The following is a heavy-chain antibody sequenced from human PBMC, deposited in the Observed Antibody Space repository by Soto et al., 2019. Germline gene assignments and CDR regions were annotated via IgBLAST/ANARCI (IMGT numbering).Heavy chain of an antibody. CDR2: IYSRGST. J-gene: IGHJ3*02. D-gene: IGHD1-26*01. V-gene: IGHV3-53*02. CDR1: GFTVSSNY. Sequence: EVQLVETGGGLIQPGGSLRLSCAASGFTVSSNYMSWVRQAPGKGLEWVSVIYSRGSTYYADSVKGRFNISRDNSNKTRYLQMNSLRAEDTAVYYCARVMVGELLTGYAFDIWGKGTMVTVSS. CDR3: ARVMVGELLTGYAFDI.